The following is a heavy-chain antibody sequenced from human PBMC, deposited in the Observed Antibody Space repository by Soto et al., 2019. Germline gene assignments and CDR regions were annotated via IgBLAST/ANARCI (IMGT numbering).Heavy chain of an antibody. V-gene: IGHV4-4*02. Sequence: QVQLQESGPGLVKPSGTLSLTCTVSGGSISSNHWWSWVRQSPGKGLEWIGEIYHSGNTNYNPSLKSRVXXSXDXSKNQFSLNLNSVTAADTAVYYCARNAVDIVATIYQWGQGTLVTVSS. J-gene: IGHJ4*02. CDR2: IYHSGNT. D-gene: IGHD5-12*01. CDR1: GGSISSNHW. CDR3: ARNAVDIVATIYQ.